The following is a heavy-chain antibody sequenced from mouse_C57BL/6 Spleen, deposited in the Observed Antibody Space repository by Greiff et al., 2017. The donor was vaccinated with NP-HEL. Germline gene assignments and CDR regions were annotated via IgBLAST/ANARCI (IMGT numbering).Heavy chain of an antibody. Sequence: QVQLQQPGPELVKPGASVKISCKASGYAFSSSWLNWVKQRPGKGLEWIGRIYPGDGDTNYNGQFKGKATLPADKSSSPAYLQLSSLTSEDAAVYFCSRRGRRGVYYAIDYWGQGTSVTVSS. CDR3: SRRGRRGVYYAIDY. V-gene: IGHV1-82*01. J-gene: IGHJ4*01. D-gene: IGHD2-12*01. CDR2: IYPGDGDT. CDR1: GYAFSSSW.